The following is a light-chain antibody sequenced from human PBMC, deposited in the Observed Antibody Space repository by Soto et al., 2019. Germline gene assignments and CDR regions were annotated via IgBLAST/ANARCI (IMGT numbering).Light chain of an antibody. CDR2: EVS. J-gene: IGLJ3*02. V-gene: IGLV2-14*01. CDR3: SSYTSSSTWV. Sequence: QSALTQPASVSGSPEQSITISCTGTSSDVGGYNYVSWYQQQHPGKAPKLMIYEVSNRPSGVSNRFSGSKSGNTASLTISGLQAEDEADYYCSSYTSSSTWVFGGRTKLTVL. CDR1: SSDVGGYNY.